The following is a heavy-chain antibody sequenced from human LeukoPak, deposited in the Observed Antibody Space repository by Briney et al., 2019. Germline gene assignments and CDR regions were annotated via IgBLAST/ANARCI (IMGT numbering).Heavy chain of an antibody. J-gene: IGHJ5*02. CDR2: IYYSGST. CDR3: ARGGAAADWFDP. V-gene: IGHV4-59*12. CDR1: GGSISSYY. D-gene: IGHD6-13*01. Sequence: SETLSLTCTVSGGSISSYYWSWIRQPPGKGLEWIGYIYYSGSTNYNPSLKSRVTISVDRSKNQFSLKLSSVTAADTAVYYCARGGAAADWFDPWGQGTLVTVSS.